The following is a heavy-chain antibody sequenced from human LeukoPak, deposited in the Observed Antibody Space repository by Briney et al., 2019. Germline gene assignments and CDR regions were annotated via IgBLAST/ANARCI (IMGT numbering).Heavy chain of an antibody. CDR1: GGSISSSNW. J-gene: IGHJ6*03. D-gene: IGHD6-13*01. CDR3: ARAGLGYSSSWYPGNYYYYMDV. V-gene: IGHV4-4*02. CDR2: IYHSGST. Sequence: PSGTLSLTCAVSGGSISSSNWWSWVRQPPGKGLEWIGEIYHSGSTNYNPSLKSRVTISVDKSKNQFSLKLSSVTAADTAMYYCARAGLGYSSSWYPGNYYYYMDVWGKGTTVTVSS.